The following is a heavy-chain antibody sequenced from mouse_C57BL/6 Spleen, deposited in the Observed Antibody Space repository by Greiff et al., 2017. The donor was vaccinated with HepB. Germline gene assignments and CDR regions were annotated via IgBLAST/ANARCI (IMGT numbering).Heavy chain of an antibody. V-gene: IGHV1-53*01. CDR3: ASGDYGSSPWYFDV. Sequence: VQLQQPGTELVKPGASVKLSCKASGYTFTSYWMHWVKQRPGQGLEWIGNINPSNGGTNYNEKFKSKATLTVDKSSSTAYMQLSSLTSEDSAVYCCASGDYGSSPWYFDVWGTGTTVTVSS. D-gene: IGHD1-1*01. J-gene: IGHJ1*03. CDR1: GYTFTSYW. CDR2: INPSNGGT.